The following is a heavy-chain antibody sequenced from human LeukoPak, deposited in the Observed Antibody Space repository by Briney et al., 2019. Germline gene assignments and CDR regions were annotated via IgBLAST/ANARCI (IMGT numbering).Heavy chain of an antibody. CDR2: INQDGRTK. Sequence: GGSLRLSCAASEFTFRSYEMNWVRQAPGNGPEWVANINQDGRTKYYVDSVRGRFTISRDNAKNSLYLQMNSLRAEDTAVYYCTRDSQGSRTYSVDYWGQGTLVTVSS. CDR3: TRDSQGSRTYSVDY. V-gene: IGHV3-7*03. D-gene: IGHD3-10*01. CDR1: EFTFRSYE. J-gene: IGHJ4*02.